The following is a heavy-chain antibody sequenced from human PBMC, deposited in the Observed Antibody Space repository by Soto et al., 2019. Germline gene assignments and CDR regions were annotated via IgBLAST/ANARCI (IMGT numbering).Heavy chain of an antibody. CDR2: INPDNGNT. CDR3: ARGIATGQLDP. D-gene: IGHD2-15*01. J-gene: IGHJ5*02. Sequence: ASVKVSCKASGYTSTRYTMNWVRQAPGQRLEWMGWINPDNGNTKSSQKFQDRVIITRDTSASTAYMDLSSLRSEDTAVYYCARGIATGQLDPWGQGTRVTVSS. CDR1: GYTSTRYT. V-gene: IGHV1-3*01.